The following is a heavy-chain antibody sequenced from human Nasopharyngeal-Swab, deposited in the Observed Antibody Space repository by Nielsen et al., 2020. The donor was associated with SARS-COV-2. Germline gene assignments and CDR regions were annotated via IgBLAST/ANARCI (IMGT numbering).Heavy chain of an antibody. CDR1: GFTFSDYY. Sequence: GGSLRLSCAASGFTFSDYYMSWIRQAPGKGLEWVSYISSSGSTIYYADSVKGRFTISRDNAKNSLYLQMNSLRAEDTAVYYCARVPTMEVMYYYYGMDVWGQGTTVTVSS. CDR2: ISSSGSTI. V-gene: IGHV3-11*04. D-gene: IGHD3-10*01. CDR3: ARVPTMEVMYYYYGMDV. J-gene: IGHJ6*02.